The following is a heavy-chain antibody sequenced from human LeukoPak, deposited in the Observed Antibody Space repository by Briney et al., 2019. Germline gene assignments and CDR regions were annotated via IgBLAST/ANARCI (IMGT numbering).Heavy chain of an antibody. V-gene: IGHV3-23*01. CDR3: AKNSSGRGIFDF. CDR1: GVTFSSHG. J-gene: IGHJ4*02. Sequence: PGGSLRLSCAASGVTFSSHGMSWVRQAPGKGLEWVSSITDSGSGTCYADSVKGRFTISRDNSKNTLYMQMNSLRAEDTAVYYCAKNSSGRGIFDFWGQGTLVTVSS. CDR2: ITDSGSGT. D-gene: IGHD6-19*01.